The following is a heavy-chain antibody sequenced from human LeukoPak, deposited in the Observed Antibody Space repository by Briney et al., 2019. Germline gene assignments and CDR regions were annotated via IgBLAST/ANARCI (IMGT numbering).Heavy chain of an antibody. Sequence: GRSLRLSCAASGFTFSSYAMHWVRQAPGKGLEWVAVISYDGSNKYYADSAKGRFTISRDNSKNTLYLQMNSLRAEDTAVYYCARSGNQRYYYYGVDVWGQGTTVTVSS. V-gene: IGHV3-30-3*01. J-gene: IGHJ6*02. D-gene: IGHD1-26*01. CDR2: ISYDGSNK. CDR3: ARSGNQRYYYYGVDV. CDR1: GFTFSSYA.